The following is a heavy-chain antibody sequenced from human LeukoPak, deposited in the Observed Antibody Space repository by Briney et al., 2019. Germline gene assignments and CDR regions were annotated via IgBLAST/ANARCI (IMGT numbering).Heavy chain of an antibody. CDR2: IYYSGST. J-gene: IGHJ4*02. D-gene: IGHD2-15*01. CDR3: ARVGGRYCSGGSCYEYYFDY. Sequence: PSETLSLTCTVSGGPISSGGYYWSWIRQHPGKGLEWIGYIYYSGSTYYNPSLKSRVTISVDTSKNQFSLKLSSVTAADTAVYYCARVGGRYCSGGSCYEYYFDYWGQGTLVTVSS. V-gene: IGHV4-31*03. CDR1: GGPISSGGYY.